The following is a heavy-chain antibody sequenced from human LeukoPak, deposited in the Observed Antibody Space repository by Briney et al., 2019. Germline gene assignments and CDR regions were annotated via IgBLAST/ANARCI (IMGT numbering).Heavy chain of an antibody. CDR3: ARQDYGDYGVGYFDY. D-gene: IGHD4-17*01. Sequence: PSETLSLTCTVSGGSISSYYWSWIRQPPGKGLEWIGYIYYSGSTNYNPSLKSRVTISVDTSKNQLSLKLSFVTAADTAVYYCARQDYGDYGVGYFDYWGQGTLVTVSS. CDR2: IYYSGST. CDR1: GGSISSYY. J-gene: IGHJ4*02. V-gene: IGHV4-59*01.